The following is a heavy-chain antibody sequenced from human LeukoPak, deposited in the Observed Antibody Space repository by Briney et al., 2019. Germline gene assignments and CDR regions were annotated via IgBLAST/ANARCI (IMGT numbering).Heavy chain of an antibody. Sequence: GGSLRLSCAASGFTFSSYAMSWVRQAPGKGLEWVSSISSSSSYIYYADSVKGRFTISRDNAKNSLYLQMNSLRAEDTAVYYCARAVAGYYYDSSASDYWGQGTLVTVSS. CDR2: ISSSSSYI. CDR3: ARAVAGYYYDSSASDY. CDR1: GFTFSSYA. V-gene: IGHV3-21*01. J-gene: IGHJ4*02. D-gene: IGHD3-22*01.